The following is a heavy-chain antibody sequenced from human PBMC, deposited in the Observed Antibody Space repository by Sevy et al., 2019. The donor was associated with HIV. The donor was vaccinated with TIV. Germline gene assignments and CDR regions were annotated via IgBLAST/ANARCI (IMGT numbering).Heavy chain of an antibody. Sequence: SETLSLTCTVSGGSISSGSYYWSWIRQPAGKGLEWIGRFYTGGNTNYNPSLKSRVTISVDTSNNQFSLKLSSVTAADTAVYYCARGLRAYDILTGFYYSYSMDVWGKGTTVTVSS. CDR1: GGSISSGSYY. CDR2: FYTGGNT. CDR3: ARGLRAYDILTGFYYSYSMDV. J-gene: IGHJ6*03. D-gene: IGHD3-9*01. V-gene: IGHV4-61*02.